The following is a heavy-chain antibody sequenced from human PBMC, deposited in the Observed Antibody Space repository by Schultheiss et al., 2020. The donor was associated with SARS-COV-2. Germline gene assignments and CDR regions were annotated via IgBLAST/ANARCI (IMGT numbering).Heavy chain of an antibody. CDR3: ARSQGRGVTTFDY. Sequence: GGSLRLSCAASGFTFSSYGMHWVRQAPGKGLEWVAVIWYDGSNKYYADSVKGRFTISRDNAKNSLYLQMNSLRAEDTAVYYCARSQGRGVTTFDYWGQGTLVTVSS. V-gene: IGHV3-33*01. CDR2: IWYDGSNK. J-gene: IGHJ4*02. D-gene: IGHD4-17*01. CDR1: GFTFSSYG.